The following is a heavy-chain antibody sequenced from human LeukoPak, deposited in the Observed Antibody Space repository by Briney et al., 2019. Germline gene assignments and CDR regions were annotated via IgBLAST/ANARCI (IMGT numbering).Heavy chain of an antibody. CDR2: IYPGDSAGDSDT. V-gene: IGHV5-51*01. Sequence: GESLKISCKGSGYSFTNYWIGWVRQMPGKGLEWMGIIYPGDSAGDSDTRYSPSFRGQVTISADKSISTAYLQWSSLKASDTAMYYCARHRSSGYDFDWFDPWGQGTLVTVSS. J-gene: IGHJ5*02. CDR3: ARHRSSGYDFDWFDP. CDR1: GYSFTNYW. D-gene: IGHD5-12*01.